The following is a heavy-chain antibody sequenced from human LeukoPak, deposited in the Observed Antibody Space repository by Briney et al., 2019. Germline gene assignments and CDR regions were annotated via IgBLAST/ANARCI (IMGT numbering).Heavy chain of an antibody. D-gene: IGHD3-10*01. CDR3: AKRSRRLTIVRGVPREDV. V-gene: IGHV3-48*01. Sequence: GGSLRLSCAASGFTFSSYTMNWVRQAPGKGLEWFSYISSSGSTIYYADSVKGRFTISRDNSKNTVYLEMSSLRAEDTAVYYCAKRSRRLTIVRGVPREDVWGQGTTVTVSS. J-gene: IGHJ6*02. CDR1: GFTFSSYT. CDR2: ISSSGSTI.